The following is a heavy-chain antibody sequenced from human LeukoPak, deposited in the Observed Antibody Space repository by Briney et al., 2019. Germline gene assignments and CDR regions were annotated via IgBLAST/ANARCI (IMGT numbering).Heavy chain of an antibody. Sequence: GGSLRLSCAASGFTFSSYSMNWVRQAPGKGLEWVSYISSSSAIYYADSVKGRFTISRDNARNSLYLQMNSLRAEDTAVYYCARDRGNYVIEAFDIWGQGTMVTVSS. D-gene: IGHD4-11*01. J-gene: IGHJ3*02. V-gene: IGHV3-48*04. CDR2: ISSSSAI. CDR3: ARDRGNYVIEAFDI. CDR1: GFTFSSYS.